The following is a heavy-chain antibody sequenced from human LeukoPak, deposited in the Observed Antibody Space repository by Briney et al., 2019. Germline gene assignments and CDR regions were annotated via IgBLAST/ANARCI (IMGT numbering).Heavy chain of an antibody. D-gene: IGHD6-13*01. CDR3: ARSLDGIAASSDY. CDR1: GFTVSNNY. V-gene: IGHV3-53*01. J-gene: IGHJ4*02. CDR2: IYSGGST. Sequence: GGSLRLSCAASGFTVSNNYMSWVRQAPGTGLEWVSVIYSGGSTYYADSVKGRFTISRDNSKNTLYLQMNGLRAEDTAVYYCARSLDGIAASSDYWGQGTLVTVSS.